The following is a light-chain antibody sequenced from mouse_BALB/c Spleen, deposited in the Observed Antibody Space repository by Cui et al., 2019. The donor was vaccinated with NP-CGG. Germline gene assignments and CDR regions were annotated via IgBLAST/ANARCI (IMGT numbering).Light chain of an antibody. CDR3: ALWYGNHWV. Sequence: QAVVTQESALTTSPGETVTLTCRSSTGAVTTNNFANWVQEKPDHLFTGLIGGTNNRAPGVPARFSGSLIGDKAALTITGAQTEDEAIYFCALWYGNHWVFGGGTKLTV. V-gene: IGLV1*01. CDR2: GTN. J-gene: IGLJ1*01. CDR1: TGAVTTNNF.